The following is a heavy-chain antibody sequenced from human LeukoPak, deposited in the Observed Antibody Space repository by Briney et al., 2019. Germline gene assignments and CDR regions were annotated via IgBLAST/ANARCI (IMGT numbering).Heavy chain of an antibody. CDR2: IYYSGST. J-gene: IGHJ4*02. CDR1: GGSISSSSYY. D-gene: IGHD5-12*01. V-gene: IGHV4-39*01. Sequence: SETLSLTCTVSGGSISSSSYYWGWIRQPPGKGLEWIGSIYYSGSTYYNPSLKSRVTISVDTSKNQFSLKLSSVTAADTPVYYCLLTSGYDLANFDYWGQGTLVTVSS. CDR3: LLTSGYDLANFDY.